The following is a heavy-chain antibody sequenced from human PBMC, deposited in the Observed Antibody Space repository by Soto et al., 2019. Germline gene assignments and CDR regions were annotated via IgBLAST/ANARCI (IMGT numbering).Heavy chain of an antibody. D-gene: IGHD2-21*02. V-gene: IGHV4-30-2*06. CDR2: IYNSGST. CDR1: GGSISRAGYS. CDR3: ASSRVVTTYFDY. J-gene: IGHJ4*02. Sequence: QLQLQESGSRLVKPSQTLSLTCAVSGGSISRAGYSWSWIRQSPGKGLEWIGYIYNSGSTFYNPSLKSRLTISVDRSKNQLSLQLNSETAADTAVYYCASSRVVTTYFDYWGQGTLVTVSS.